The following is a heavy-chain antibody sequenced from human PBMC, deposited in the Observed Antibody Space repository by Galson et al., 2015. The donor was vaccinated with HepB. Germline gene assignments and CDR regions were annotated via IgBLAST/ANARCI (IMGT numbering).Heavy chain of an antibody. Sequence: SLRLSCAASGSTFSSHGMHWVRQAPGKGLEWVALIWFDGSKDYYADSVKGRFTISRDNSKNTLYLQMNSLRVEDTAVYYCARYYGDYRAFDYWGQGTLVTVSS. V-gene: IGHV3-33*01. J-gene: IGHJ4*02. D-gene: IGHD4-17*01. CDR3: ARYYGDYRAFDY. CDR1: GSTFSSHG. CDR2: IWFDGSKD.